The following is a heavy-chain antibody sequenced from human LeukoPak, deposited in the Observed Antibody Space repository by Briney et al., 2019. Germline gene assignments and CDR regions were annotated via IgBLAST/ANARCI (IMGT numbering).Heavy chain of an antibody. Sequence: SVKVSCKASGGTFSSYAISWVRQAPGQGLEWMGGIIPIFGTANYAQKFQGRVTITTDESTSTAYMELSSLRSEDTAVYYCASSPLPSITGTSYNWFDPWAREPWSPSPQ. CDR1: GGTFSSYA. V-gene: IGHV1-69*05. J-gene: IGHJ5*02. CDR3: ASSPLPSITGTSYNWFDP. CDR2: IIPIFGTA. D-gene: IGHD1-20*01.